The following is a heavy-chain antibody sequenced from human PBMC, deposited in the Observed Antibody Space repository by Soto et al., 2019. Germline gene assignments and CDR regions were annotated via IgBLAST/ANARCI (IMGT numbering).Heavy chain of an antibody. Sequence: QVQLVQSGAEVKKPGSSVKVSCKASGGTFSSYAISWVRQAPGQGLEWMGGIIPIFGTANYAQKFQGRVTITADKSTSTAYMELSSLRSEDTAVYYCASELYYYDSSGYPTPFDYWGQGTLGTVSS. D-gene: IGHD3-22*01. V-gene: IGHV1-69*06. CDR2: IIPIFGTA. J-gene: IGHJ4*02. CDR1: GGTFSSYA. CDR3: ASELYYYDSSGYPTPFDY.